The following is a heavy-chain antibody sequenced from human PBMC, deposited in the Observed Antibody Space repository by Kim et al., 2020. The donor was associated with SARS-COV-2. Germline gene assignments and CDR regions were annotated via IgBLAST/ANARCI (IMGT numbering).Heavy chain of an antibody. J-gene: IGHJ6*02. CDR1: GFTLSSHW. V-gene: IGHV3-74*01. D-gene: IGHD3-16*01. CDR2: INADGSTT. CDR3: ARGALLGA. Sequence: GGSLRLSCAVSGFTLSSHWMSWVRQAPGKGLVWVSRINADGSTTTYADSVKGRFTISRDNAKNTLFLQMNSLRAEDTAVYYCARGALLGAWGQGTTVTVSS.